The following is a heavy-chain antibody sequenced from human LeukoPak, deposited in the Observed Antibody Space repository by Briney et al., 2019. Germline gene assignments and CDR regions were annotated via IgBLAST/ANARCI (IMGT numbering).Heavy chain of an antibody. CDR2: ISGGGEDT. Sequence: SGGSLRLSCAASGFTFTSYAMSWIRQAPGKGLERVSAISGGGEDTYYPDSVKGRFTISRDNSKNTLYLQMNSLRAEDTAIYYCAKPRAMTTGVGRYFDLWGRGTLVTVSS. J-gene: IGHJ2*01. CDR3: AKPRAMTTGVGRYFDL. V-gene: IGHV3-23*01. CDR1: GFTFTSYA. D-gene: IGHD1-1*01.